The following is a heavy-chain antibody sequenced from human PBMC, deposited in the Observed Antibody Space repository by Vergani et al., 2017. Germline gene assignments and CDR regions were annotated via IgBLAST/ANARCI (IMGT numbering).Heavy chain of an antibody. J-gene: IGHJ4*02. D-gene: IGHD6-13*01. CDR3: ARAGSSSWLRRRPHYFDY. Sequence: QVQLQQWGAGLLKPSETLSLTCAVYGGSFSGYYWSWIRQPPGKGLEWIGGINHSGITNYNPSLKSRVTISVDTSKNQFSLKLSSVTAADTAVYYCARAGSSSWLRRRPHYFDYWGQGTLVTVSS. V-gene: IGHV4-34*01. CDR2: INHSGIT. CDR1: GGSFSGYY.